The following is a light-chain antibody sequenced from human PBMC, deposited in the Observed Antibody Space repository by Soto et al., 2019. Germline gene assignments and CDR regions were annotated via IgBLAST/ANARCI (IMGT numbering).Light chain of an antibody. CDR3: ATWDDSLSGYV. CDR2: RND. CDR1: SSNIKSNY. Sequence: VLTNPPSGNRTPRGGGTITKTRSSSNIKSNYVYWYQQLPGTAPKLLIYRNDQRPSGVPDRFSGSKSGTSASLAISGLRSEDEADYYCATWDDSLSGYVFGTGTKVTVL. V-gene: IGLV1-47*01. J-gene: IGLJ1*01.